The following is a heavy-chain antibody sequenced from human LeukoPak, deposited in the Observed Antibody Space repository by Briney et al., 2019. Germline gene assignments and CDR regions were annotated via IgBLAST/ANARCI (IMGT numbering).Heavy chain of an antibody. CDR3: AKGPYGLGIYYGMDV. CDR1: GFTFSNCG. V-gene: IGHV3-23*01. CDR2: IGGDGTT. D-gene: IGHD3-10*01. J-gene: IGHJ6*02. Sequence: GGSLRLSCATTGFTFSNCGMSWVRQAPGKGLQWLSVIGGDGTTYYADSVKGRFTVSRDNSENTLYLQMNSLRAEDTAVYYCAKGPYGLGIYYGMDVWGQGTTVTV.